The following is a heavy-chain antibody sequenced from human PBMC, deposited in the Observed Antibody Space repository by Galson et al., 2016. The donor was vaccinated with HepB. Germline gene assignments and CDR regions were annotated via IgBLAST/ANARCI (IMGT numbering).Heavy chain of an antibody. CDR1: TVNFIRYW. CDR3: AIFYFDSGSYYNPDY. Sequence: QSGAEVKKPGESLRISCQGSTVNFIRYWISWVRQMPGKGLEWMGRIDPSDSYTKYSPSFQGHVTISLDKSNSTAYLQWTSLKASDTAMYYCAIFYFDSGSYYNPDYWGQGTLVTVSS. CDR2: IDPSDSYT. V-gene: IGHV5-10-1*01. J-gene: IGHJ4*02. D-gene: IGHD3-10*01.